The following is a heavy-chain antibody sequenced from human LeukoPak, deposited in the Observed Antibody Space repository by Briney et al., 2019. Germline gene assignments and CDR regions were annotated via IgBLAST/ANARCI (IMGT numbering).Heavy chain of an antibody. J-gene: IGHJ4*02. CDR2: IRYDGSNK. CDR1: GFTFSSYG. V-gene: IGHV3-30*02. D-gene: IGHD4-11*01. CDR3: AKDRRNNYEVCDY. Sequence: RGSLRLSCAASGFTFSSYGMHWVRQAPGKGLEWVAFIRYDGSNKYYADSVKGRFTISRDNSKNTLYLQMNSLRAEDTAVYYCAKDRRNNYEVCDYWGQSTLVTVSS.